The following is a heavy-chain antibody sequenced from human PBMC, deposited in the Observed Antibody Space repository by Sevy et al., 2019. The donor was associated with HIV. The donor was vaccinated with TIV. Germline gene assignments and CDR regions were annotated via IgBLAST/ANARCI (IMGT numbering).Heavy chain of an antibody. CDR3: ARTGYSSGWYVRWYFDY. CDR1: GFTFSSYA. D-gene: IGHD6-19*01. CDR2: ISYDGSNK. J-gene: IGHJ4*02. V-gene: IGHV3-30-3*01. Sequence: GGSLRLSCAASGFTFSSYAMHWVRQAPGKGLERVAVISYDGSNKYYADSVKGRFTISRDNSKNTLYLQMNSLRAEDTAVYYCARTGYSSGWYVRWYFDYWGQGTLVTVSS.